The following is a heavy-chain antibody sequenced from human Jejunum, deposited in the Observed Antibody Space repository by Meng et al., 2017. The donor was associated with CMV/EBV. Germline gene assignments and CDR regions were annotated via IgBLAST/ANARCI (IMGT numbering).Heavy chain of an antibody. J-gene: IGHJ4*02. V-gene: IGHV3-30*02. CDR1: GFSLSAFA. CDR3: VTVRGGH. Sequence: LKVSCVASGFSLSAFAMHWVRQAPGQGLEWVAFIRRDGSDKYYEDSVKGRFTISRDNYKNTVYLQMNNLRAEDTAIYYCVTVRGGHWGQGTLVTVSS. D-gene: IGHD3-16*01. CDR2: IRRDGSDK.